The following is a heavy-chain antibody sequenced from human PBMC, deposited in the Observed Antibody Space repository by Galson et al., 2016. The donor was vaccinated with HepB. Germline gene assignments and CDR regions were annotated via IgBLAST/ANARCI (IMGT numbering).Heavy chain of an antibody. CDR1: GFIFSSFA. CDR2: FSARVDKP. J-gene: IGHJ6*04. CDR3: ARGTASRPGYYYALDV. Sequence: SPRLSCATSGFIFSSFAMSWVRQAPGKGLEWVSTFSARVDKPYYANSARGRFTISSDNSKKTLYPQMNSLRAEDTAVYFCARGTASRPGYYYALDVWGKGTTVTVSS. D-gene: IGHD6-6*01. V-gene: IGHV3-23*01.